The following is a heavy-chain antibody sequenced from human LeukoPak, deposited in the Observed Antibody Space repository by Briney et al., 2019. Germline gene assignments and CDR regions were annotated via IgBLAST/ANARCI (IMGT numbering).Heavy chain of an antibody. Sequence: GASVKVSCKTSGYTFTNFGINWVRQAPGQGLEWMGWISTYNGNTNYAQKLQGRVTMTEDTSTDTAYMELSSLRSEDTAVYYCATRYCSGGSCPNYYYYYINVWGKGTTVTISS. D-gene: IGHD2-15*01. CDR3: ATRYCSGGSCPNYYYYYINV. J-gene: IGHJ6*03. CDR1: GYTFTNFG. CDR2: ISTYNGNT. V-gene: IGHV1-18*01.